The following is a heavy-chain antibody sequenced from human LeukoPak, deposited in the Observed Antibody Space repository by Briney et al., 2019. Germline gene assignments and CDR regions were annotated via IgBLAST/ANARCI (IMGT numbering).Heavy chain of an antibody. CDR2: IKQYGSEK. D-gene: IGHD2-2*01. CDR1: GFTFSSYW. Sequence: PGGSLRLSCAASGFTFSSYWMSWVRQAPGKGLEWVANIKQYGSEKYYVDSVKGRFTISRDNAKNSLYLQMNSLRAEDTAVYYCARASGTADCSSTSCLPYYYYYMDVWGKGTTVTVSS. J-gene: IGHJ6*03. V-gene: IGHV3-7*01. CDR3: ARASGTADCSSTSCLPYYYYYMDV.